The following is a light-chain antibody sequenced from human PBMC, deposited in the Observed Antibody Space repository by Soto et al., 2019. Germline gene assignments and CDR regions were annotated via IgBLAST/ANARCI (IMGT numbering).Light chain of an antibody. Sequence: QSALTQPRSVSGSPGQSVTISCTGTSSDVGGYNYVSWYQQHPGKAPKLMIYDVSKRPSGFPDRFSGSKSGNTASLTISGLQAEDEADYYCCSYACSYTSDLVFGGGTKVTVL. CDR2: DVS. CDR1: SSDVGGYNY. J-gene: IGLJ2*01. CDR3: CSYACSYTSDLV. V-gene: IGLV2-11*01.